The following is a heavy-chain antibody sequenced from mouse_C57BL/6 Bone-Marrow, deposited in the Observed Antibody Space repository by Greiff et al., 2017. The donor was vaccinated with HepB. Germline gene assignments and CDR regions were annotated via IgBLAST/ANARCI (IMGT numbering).Heavy chain of an antibody. CDR2: IYPGSGST. Sequence: QVQLKQPGAELVKPGASVKMSCKASGYTFTSYWITWVKQRPGQGLEWIGDIYPGSGSTNYNEKFKSKATLTVDTSSSTAYMQLSSLTSEDSAVYYCATLITTVVASFDYWGQGTTLTVSS. CDR3: ATLITTVVASFDY. CDR1: GYTFTSYW. D-gene: IGHD1-1*01. J-gene: IGHJ2*01. V-gene: IGHV1-55*01.